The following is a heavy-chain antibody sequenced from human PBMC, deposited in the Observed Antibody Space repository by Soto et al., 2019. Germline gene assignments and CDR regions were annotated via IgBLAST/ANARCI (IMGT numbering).Heavy chain of an antibody. J-gene: IGHJ3*02. V-gene: IGHV3-23*01. CDR2: ISGSGGST. Sequence: GGSLRLSCAASGFTFSSYAMSWVRQAPGKGLEWVSAISGSGGSTYYADSVKGRFTISRDNSRNTLYLQMNSLRAEDTAVYYCAKVPQRITMIGTGYYYEPHDAFDIWGQGTMVTVSS. D-gene: IGHD3-22*01. CDR1: GFTFSSYA. CDR3: AKVPQRITMIGTGYYYEPHDAFDI.